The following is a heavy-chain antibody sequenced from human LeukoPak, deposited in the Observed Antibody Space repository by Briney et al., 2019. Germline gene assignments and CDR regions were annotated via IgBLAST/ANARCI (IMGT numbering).Heavy chain of an antibody. D-gene: IGHD2-8*01. CDR1: GGSISSRNW. CDR3: ARLYRRGWFDP. V-gene: IGHV4-4*02. CDR2: IYHSGST. J-gene: IGHJ5*02. Sequence: SETLSLNSAVYGGSISSRNWGSWVRQPPRKGLEWIGEIYHSGSTNYNPSLKSRVTISVDKSKNQFSLKLSSVTAADTAVYYCARLYRRGWFDPWGQGTLATVSS.